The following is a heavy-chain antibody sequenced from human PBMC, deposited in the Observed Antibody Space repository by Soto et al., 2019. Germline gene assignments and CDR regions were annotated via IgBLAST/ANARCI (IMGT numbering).Heavy chain of an antibody. CDR3: ARDGGTLGFDY. Sequence: PGGSLRLSCAASTFSFGTSWMTWVRQAPGKGLEWVAKIKEDGSEKYYVESVKGRFTISRDNAKNSLYLQMNSLRAEDTAVYYCARDGGTLGFDYWGQGTLVTVSS. CDR2: IKEDGSEK. V-gene: IGHV3-7*01. J-gene: IGHJ4*02. D-gene: IGHD1-1*01. CDR1: TFSFGTSW.